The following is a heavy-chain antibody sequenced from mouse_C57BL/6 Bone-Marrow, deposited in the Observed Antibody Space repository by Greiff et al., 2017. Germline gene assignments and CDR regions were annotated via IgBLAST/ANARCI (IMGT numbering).Heavy chain of an antibody. J-gene: IGHJ2*01. CDR3: ASVQGDY. CDR2: IYPSDSNT. Sequence: QVQLQQPGAELVRPGSSVKLSCKASGYTFTSYWMAWVKQRPGQGLEWIGNIYPSDSNTHYNEKFKDKATLTVDNSSSTAYMQLSSLTSEDSAVYYCASVQGDYWGQGTTLTVSS. V-gene: IGHV1-61*01. CDR1: GYTFTSYW.